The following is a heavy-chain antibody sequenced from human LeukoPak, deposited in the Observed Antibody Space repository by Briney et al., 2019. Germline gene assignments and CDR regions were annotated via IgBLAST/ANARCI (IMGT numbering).Heavy chain of an antibody. Sequence: SQTLSLTCTVSGGSISRGDYYWSWIRQPPGKGLEWIGYIYYSGSTYYNPSLKSRVTISVDTSKNQFSLKLSSVTAADTAVYYCARDHGFLEWLLLPPTEWGQGTLVTVSS. V-gene: IGHV4-30-4*01. D-gene: IGHD3-3*01. CDR2: IYYSGST. J-gene: IGHJ4*02. CDR1: GGSISRGDYY. CDR3: ARDHGFLEWLLLPPTE.